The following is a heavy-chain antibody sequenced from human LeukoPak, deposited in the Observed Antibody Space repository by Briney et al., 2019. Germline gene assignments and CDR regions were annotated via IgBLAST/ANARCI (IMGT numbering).Heavy chain of an antibody. CDR1: GYTFTDYY. CDR2: INPNSGDT. Sequence: GASVKVSCKSSGYTFTDYYVHWARQAPGQGLEWMGRINPNSGDTNYAQNFQGRVTMSRDTSISTAYLELNRLIFDDTAVFYCARSTITVTAAGHFDLWGRGTLVTVSS. CDR3: ARSTITVTAAGHFDL. J-gene: IGHJ2*01. V-gene: IGHV1-2*06. D-gene: IGHD6-13*01.